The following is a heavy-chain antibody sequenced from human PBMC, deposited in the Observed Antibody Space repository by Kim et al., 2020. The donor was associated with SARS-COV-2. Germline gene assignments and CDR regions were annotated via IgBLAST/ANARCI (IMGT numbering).Heavy chain of an antibody. Sequence: GGSLRLSCAASGFTFSSYSRNWVRQAPGKGLEWVSYISSSSSTIYYADSVKGRFTISRDNAKNTLYLQMNSLRAEDTAVYYCAGSWLGAPRDYYYGMDVWGQGTTVTVSS. CDR2: ISSSSSTI. D-gene: IGHD3-10*01. V-gene: IGHV3-48*04. CDR3: AGSWLGAPRDYYYGMDV. J-gene: IGHJ6*02. CDR1: GFTFSSYS.